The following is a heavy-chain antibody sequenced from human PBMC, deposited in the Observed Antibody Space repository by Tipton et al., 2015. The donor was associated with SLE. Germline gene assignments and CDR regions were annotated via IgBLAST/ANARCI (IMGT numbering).Heavy chain of an antibody. CDR1: GFTFSSYD. Sequence: SLRLSCAASGFTFSSYDMHWVRQATGKGLEWVSAIGTAGDPYYPGSVKGRFTISRENAKNSLYLQMNSLRAGDTAVYYCARGTVAGTDWYLDLWGRGTLVTVSS. CDR3: ARGTVAGTDWYLDL. D-gene: IGHD6-19*01. J-gene: IGHJ2*01. CDR2: IGTAGDP. V-gene: IGHV3-13*05.